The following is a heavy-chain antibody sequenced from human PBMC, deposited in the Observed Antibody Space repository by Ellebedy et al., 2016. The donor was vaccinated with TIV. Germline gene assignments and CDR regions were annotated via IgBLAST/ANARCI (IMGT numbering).Heavy chain of an antibody. J-gene: IGHJ4*02. D-gene: IGHD2-15*01. CDR3: ARGCSGVSCYSLSDY. Sequence: GESLKISCKGSGYSFTSYWIGWVRQMPGKGLEWMGIIYPGDSEIRYSPSFQGHVTISADKSISTAYLQLSTLKASDTAMYYCARGCSGVSCYSLSDYWGQGTLVTVSS. V-gene: IGHV5-51*01. CDR2: IYPGDSEI. CDR1: GYSFTSYW.